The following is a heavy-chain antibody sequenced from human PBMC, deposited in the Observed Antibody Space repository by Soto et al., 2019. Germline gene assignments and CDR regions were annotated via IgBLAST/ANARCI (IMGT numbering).Heavy chain of an antibody. CDR3: ARPPCSGGSCSYDAFDI. CDR2: IDPSDSYT. Sequence: GESLKISCKGSGYSFTSYWISWVRQMPGKGLEWMGRIDPSDSYTNYSPSFQGHVTISADKSISTAYLQWSSLKASDTAMYCCARPPCSGGSCSYDAFDIWGQGTMVTVSS. CDR1: GYSFTSYW. V-gene: IGHV5-10-1*01. J-gene: IGHJ3*02. D-gene: IGHD2-15*01.